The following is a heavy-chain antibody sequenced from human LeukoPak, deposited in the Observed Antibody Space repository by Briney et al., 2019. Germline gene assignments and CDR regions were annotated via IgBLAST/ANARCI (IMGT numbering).Heavy chain of an antibody. CDR3: ARGTLSPGI. CDR1: GYTFTSYD. D-gene: IGHD2-2*01. CDR2: MNPNSGNT. V-gene: IGHV1-8*03. J-gene: IGHJ3*02. Sequence: ASVKVSCKASGYTFTSYDINWVRQATGQGLEWMGWMNPNSGNTAYAQKFQGRITITRNTSISTAYMELSSLRSEDTAVYYGARGTLSPGIWGQGTMVTVSS.